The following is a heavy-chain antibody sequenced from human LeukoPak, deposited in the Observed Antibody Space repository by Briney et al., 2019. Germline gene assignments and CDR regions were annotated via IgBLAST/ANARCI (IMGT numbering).Heavy chain of an antibody. CDR1: GESFSDYY. CDR2: INHSGST. D-gene: IGHD1-26*01. V-gene: IGHV4-34*01. J-gene: IGHJ3*01. CDR3: ARGIMGANAFDF. Sequence: PSETLSLTCGVYGESFSDYYWSWIRQPPGEGLEWIAEINHSGSTNYNPSLKNRVTISVDTSKSQFSLKLTSVTAADTALYYCARGIMGANAFDFWGLGTMVTVSS.